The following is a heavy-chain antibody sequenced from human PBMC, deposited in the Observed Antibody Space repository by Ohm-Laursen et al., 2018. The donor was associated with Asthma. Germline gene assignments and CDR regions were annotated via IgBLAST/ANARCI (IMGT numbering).Heavy chain of an antibody. V-gene: IGHV3-15*01. D-gene: IGHD3-3*01. CDR3: TTDSRLYYDFWSGYYLGAFDI. CDR2: IKSKTDGGTT. Sequence: SLRLSCTASGFTFSNAWMSWVRQAPGEGLEWVGRIKSKTDGGTTDYAAPVKGRFTISRDDSKNTLYLQMNSLKTEDTAVYYCTTDSRLYYDFWSGYYLGAFDIWGQGTMVTVSS. CDR1: GFTFSNAW. J-gene: IGHJ3*02.